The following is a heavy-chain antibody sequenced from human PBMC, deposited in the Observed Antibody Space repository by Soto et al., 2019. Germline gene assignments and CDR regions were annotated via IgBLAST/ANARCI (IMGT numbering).Heavy chain of an antibody. CDR2: IYTSGST. Sequence: QVQLQESGPGLVKPSETLSLTCTVSGGSISSYYWSWIRQPAGKGLEWIGRIYTSGSTNYNPSLKSRVTMSVDTSKNQFSRKLSSVTAADTAVYYCARERRIAAWPNWFDPWGQGTLVTVSS. CDR3: ARERRIAAWPNWFDP. CDR1: GGSISSYY. J-gene: IGHJ5*02. D-gene: IGHD6-6*01. V-gene: IGHV4-4*07.